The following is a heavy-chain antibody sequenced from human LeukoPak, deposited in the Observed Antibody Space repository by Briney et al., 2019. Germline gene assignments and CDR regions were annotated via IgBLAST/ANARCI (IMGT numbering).Heavy chain of an antibody. CDR2: INPSGGST. J-gene: IGHJ6*03. V-gene: IGHV1-46*01. Sequence: ASVKVSCKASGYTFTSYYMHWVRQAPGQGLEWMGIINPSGGSTSYAQKFQGRVTMTRDMSTSTVYMELNSLRAEDTAVYYCAKNRGSGRYSSSFRENYYYYYMDVWGKGTTVTVSS. CDR1: GYTFTSYY. D-gene: IGHD6-6*01. CDR3: AKNRGSGRYSSSFRENYYYYYMDV.